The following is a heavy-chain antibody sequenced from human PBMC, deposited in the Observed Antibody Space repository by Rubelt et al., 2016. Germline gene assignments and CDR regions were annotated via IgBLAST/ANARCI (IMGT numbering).Heavy chain of an antibody. CDR2: INSDGSST. CDR1: GFTFSSYW. V-gene: IGHV3-74*01. D-gene: IGHD1-26*01. Sequence: EVQLVESGGGLVQPGGSLRLSCAASGFTFSSYWMHWVRQAPGKGLVWVSRINSDGSSTSYADSVKGRFTISRDNAKNSLYLQMNSLRDEDTAVYYYATGGNNYLHIFDSWGQGTLVTVSS. CDR3: ATGGNNYLHIFDS. J-gene: IGHJ4*02.